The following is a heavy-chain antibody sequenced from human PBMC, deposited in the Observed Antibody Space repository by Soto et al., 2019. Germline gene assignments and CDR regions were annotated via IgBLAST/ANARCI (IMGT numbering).Heavy chain of an antibody. CDR2: IIPIFGTA. Sequence: SVKVSCKASGGTFGSYAISWGRQAPGQGLEWMGGIIPIFGTANYAQKFQGRVTITADESTSTAYMELSSLRSEDTAVYYCARPSIAGRAFDIWGQGTMVTVSS. CDR1: GGTFGSYA. D-gene: IGHD6-6*01. J-gene: IGHJ3*02. V-gene: IGHV1-69*13. CDR3: ARPSIAGRAFDI.